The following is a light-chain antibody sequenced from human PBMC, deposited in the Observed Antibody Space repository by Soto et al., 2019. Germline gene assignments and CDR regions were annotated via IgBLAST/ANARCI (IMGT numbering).Light chain of an antibody. CDR1: QSISSW. CDR2: DAS. Sequence: DIQMTQSPSTLSASVGDRVTITCRASQSISSWLAWYQQKPGKAPKLLIYDASSLESGVPSRFSGSGSGTEFTHTISSLQPDDFATYYCQQYRTFGQGTKVEIK. J-gene: IGKJ1*01. CDR3: QQYRT. V-gene: IGKV1-5*01.